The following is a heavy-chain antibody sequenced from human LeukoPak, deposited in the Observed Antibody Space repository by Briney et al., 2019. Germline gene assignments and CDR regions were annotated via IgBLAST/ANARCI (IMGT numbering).Heavy chain of an antibody. D-gene: IGHD6-19*01. CDR1: GYSISTGYY. V-gene: IGHV4-61*05. CDR3: ANNRPDISVAGKGTSFDY. CDR2: IYYSGST. J-gene: IGHJ4*02. Sequence: PSETLSLTCTVSGYSISTGYYWSWIRQPPGKGLEWIGYIYYSGSTNYNPSLKSRVTISVDKSKNQFSLKLSSVTAADTAVYYCANNRPDISVAGKGTSFDYWGQGTLVTVSS.